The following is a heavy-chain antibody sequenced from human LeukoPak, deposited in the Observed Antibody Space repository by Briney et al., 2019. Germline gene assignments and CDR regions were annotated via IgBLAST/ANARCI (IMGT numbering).Heavy chain of an antibody. Sequence: GGTLRLSCAASGFTFSSYSMNCVPEAPGKGLEWVSYISISGSSINYADSAKVRFTISRADARNSLYLQMTSLRAQAPAVFFCAKDYRDYSNSDGDYIDSWGQGTLVTVSS. V-gene: IGHV3-48*01. CDR2: ISISGSSI. J-gene: IGHJ4*02. D-gene: IGHD2-21*01. CDR3: AKDYRDYSNSDGDYIDS. CDR1: GFTFSSYS.